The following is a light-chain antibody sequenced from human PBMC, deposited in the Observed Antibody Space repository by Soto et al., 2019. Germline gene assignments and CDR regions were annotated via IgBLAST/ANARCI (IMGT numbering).Light chain of an antibody. V-gene: IGLV1-40*01. CDR2: GNS. CDR1: SSNIGAGYD. Sequence: QSVLTQPPSVSGAPGQRVTISCTGSSSNIGAGYDVHWYQQLPGTDPKLLIYGNSNRPSGVPDRFSGSKSVTSASLAITGLQAEDEADDYCQSYDSSLSDVFGTGTKLTV. CDR3: QSYDSSLSDV. J-gene: IGLJ1*01.